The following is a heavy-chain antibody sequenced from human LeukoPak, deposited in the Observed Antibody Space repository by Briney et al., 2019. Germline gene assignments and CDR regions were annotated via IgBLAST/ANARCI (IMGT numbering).Heavy chain of an antibody. D-gene: IGHD3-22*01. J-gene: IGHJ2*01. CDR1: GFTFSSYW. V-gene: IGHV3-74*01. Sequence: PGGSLRLSCAASGFTFSSYWMHWVRQAPGKGLVWVSRINSDGSSTSYADSVKGRFTISRDNAKNTLYLQMNSLRAEDTAVYYCASPSPSYYDSSGYYYSLWYFDLWGRGTLVTVSS. CDR2: INSDGSST. CDR3: ASPSPSYYDSSGYYYSLWYFDL.